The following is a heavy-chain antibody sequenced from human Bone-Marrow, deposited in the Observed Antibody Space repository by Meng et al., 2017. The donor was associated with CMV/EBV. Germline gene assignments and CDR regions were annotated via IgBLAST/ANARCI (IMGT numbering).Heavy chain of an antibody. CDR1: GDSMSAYY. CDR2: ISYGGDT. V-gene: IGHV4-59*12. Sequence: SETLSLTCTVSGDSMSAYYWSWIRQPPGKGLEWIGYISYGGDTTYNPSLSSRVTISIDTSKNQFSLTLNSVTAADTAIYYCSSQEGGTSRANWGEVTLVTVSS. J-gene: IGHJ4*02. D-gene: IGHD3-16*01. CDR3: SSQEGGTSRAN.